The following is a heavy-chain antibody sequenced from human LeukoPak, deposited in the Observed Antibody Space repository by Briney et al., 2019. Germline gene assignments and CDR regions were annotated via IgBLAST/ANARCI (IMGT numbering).Heavy chain of an antibody. D-gene: IGHD3-10*01. CDR1: GGSIGGYY. CDR3: ARGPLLWFGELSSRNWFDP. CDR2: IYYTGST. Sequence: SETLSLTCTVSGGSIGGYYWSWIRQPSGKGLEWIGTIYYTGSTYYNPSLKSRVTISVDTSKNQFSLKLSSVTAADTAVYYCARGPLLWFGELSSRNWFDPWGQGTLVTVSS. J-gene: IGHJ5*02. V-gene: IGHV4-59*12.